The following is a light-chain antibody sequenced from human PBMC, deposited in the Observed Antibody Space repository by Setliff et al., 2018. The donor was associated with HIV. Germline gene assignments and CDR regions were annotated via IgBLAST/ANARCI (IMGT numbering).Light chain of an antibody. CDR3: CSYAGGYIFSYV. J-gene: IGLJ1*01. CDR1: SSDVGSYNL. V-gene: IGLV2-23*02. Sequence: QSALAQPASVSGSPGQSITISCTGTSSDVGSYNLVSWYQQHPGKAPKLMISEVSKRPSGVSNRFSGSKSGNTASLTISGLQADDEADYYCCSYAGGYIFSYVFGTGTKVTVL. CDR2: EVS.